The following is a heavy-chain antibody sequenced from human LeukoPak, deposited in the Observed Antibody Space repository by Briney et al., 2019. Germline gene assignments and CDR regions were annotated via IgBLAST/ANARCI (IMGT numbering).Heavy chain of an antibody. J-gene: IGHJ5*01. V-gene: IGHV3-23*01. Sequence: GGSPRLSCVAPGFSFGNYAMSWVRQAPGKGLQWVSQISGTGGATWYAGFARDRFTISRDNSKKTLYLQMSGLRVEDTAMYYCVKDPRDTYGTNWFVSWGQGTLLIVSS. CDR3: VKDPRDTYGTNWFVS. CDR2: ISGTGGAT. CDR1: GFSFGNYA. D-gene: IGHD2-21*01.